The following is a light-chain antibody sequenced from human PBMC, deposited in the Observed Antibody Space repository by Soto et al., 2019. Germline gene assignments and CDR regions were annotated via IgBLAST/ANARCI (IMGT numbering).Light chain of an antibody. Sequence: QSALTQPASVSGSPGQSITISCTGTSSDVGSYDLVSWYQQYPGKAPKLMIYEASERPSGVSYRFSGSKSANTASLTISGLQAEDEADYYCCSYAGDRTYVLGTGIKVTVL. CDR3: CSYAGDRTYV. CDR1: SSDVGSYDL. V-gene: IGLV2-23*01. J-gene: IGLJ1*01. CDR2: EAS.